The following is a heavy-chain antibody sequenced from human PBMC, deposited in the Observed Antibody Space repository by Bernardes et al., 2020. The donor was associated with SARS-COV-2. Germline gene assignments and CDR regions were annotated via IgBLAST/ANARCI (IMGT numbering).Heavy chain of an antibody. J-gene: IGHJ6*02. Sequence: SEPLSLTCTVSGGSIKYYYWSWIRQSPGKGLEWIGYIYYSGTTNYNPSPKSRVTISIDTSKNQFSLKLSSVTAAATTVYYCARHARDCTRGVCQTYYYSAMDVWGQGTTVTVSS. V-gene: IGHV4-59*08. CDR1: GGSIKYYY. CDR2: IYYSGTT. D-gene: IGHD2-8*01. CDR3: ARHARDCTRGVCQTYYYSAMDV.